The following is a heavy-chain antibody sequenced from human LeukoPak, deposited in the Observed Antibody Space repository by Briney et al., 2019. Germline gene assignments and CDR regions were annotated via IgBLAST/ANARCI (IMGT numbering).Heavy chain of an antibody. CDR2: ISYDGGNK. J-gene: IGHJ4*02. CDR3: RVVITTTDY. Sequence: PGGSLRLSCAASGFTFSSLGMHWVRQAPGKGLEWVALISYDGGNKYYADSVKGRSTISRDNSKNTLYLQMNSLRAEDTAVYYCRVVITTTDYWGQGTLVTVSS. CDR1: GFTFSSLG. V-gene: IGHV3-30*03. D-gene: IGHD3-22*01.